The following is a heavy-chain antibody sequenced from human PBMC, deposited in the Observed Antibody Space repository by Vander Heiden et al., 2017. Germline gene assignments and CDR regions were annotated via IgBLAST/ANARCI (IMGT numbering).Heavy chain of an antibody. CDR2: ISSTSSTI. V-gene: IGHV3-48*02. Sequence: EVQLVESGGGLVQPGGSLRLSCAASGFTFSSYSMNWVRQAPGKGLELVSYISSTSSTIYYADSVKGRFTISRDNARSSLYLQMNSLRDEDSAIYYCARDELRFGYWGQGTLVTVSS. CDR3: ARDELRFGY. CDR1: GFTFSSYS. D-gene: IGHD5-12*01. J-gene: IGHJ4*02.